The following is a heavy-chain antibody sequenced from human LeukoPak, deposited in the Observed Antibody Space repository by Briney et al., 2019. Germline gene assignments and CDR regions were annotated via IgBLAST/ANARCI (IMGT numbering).Heavy chain of an antibody. V-gene: IGHV3-30*18. CDR1: GFTFSSYG. D-gene: IGHD5-18*01. J-gene: IGHJ6*03. Sequence: PGGSLRLSCAASGFTFSSYGMHWVRQAPGKGLEWVAVISYDGSNKYYADSVKGRFTISRDNSKNTLYLQMNSLRAEDTAVFYCAKVGKAGIQLSRYMDVWGKGTTVIVSS. CDR3: AKVGKAGIQLSRYMDV. CDR2: ISYDGSNK.